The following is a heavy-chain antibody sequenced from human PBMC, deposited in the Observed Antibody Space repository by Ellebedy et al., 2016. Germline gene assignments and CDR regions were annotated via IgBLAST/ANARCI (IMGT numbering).Heavy chain of an antibody. CDR3: ARRSGWYSYYGMDV. Sequence: SETLSLXCAVYGGSFSGYYWSWIRQPPGKGLEWIGEINHSGSTNYNPSLKSRVTISVDTSKNQFSLKLSSVTAADTAVYYCARRSGWYSYYGMDVWGQGTTVTVSS. J-gene: IGHJ6*02. D-gene: IGHD6-19*01. CDR1: GGSFSGYY. V-gene: IGHV4-34*01. CDR2: INHSGST.